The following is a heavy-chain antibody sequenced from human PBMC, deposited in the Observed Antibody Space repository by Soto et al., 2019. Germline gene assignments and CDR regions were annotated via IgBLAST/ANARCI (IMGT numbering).Heavy chain of an antibody. D-gene: IGHD6-13*01. J-gene: IGHJ6*02. Sequence: SETLSLTCTVSGGSISSYYWSWIRQPPGKGLEWIGYIYYSGSTNYNPSLKSRVTISVDTSKNQFSLKLSSVTAADTAVYYYARDGGLSYAAGNPYYGMDVWGQGTTVTVSS. CDR2: IYYSGST. V-gene: IGHV4-59*01. CDR3: ARDGGLSYAAGNPYYGMDV. CDR1: GGSISSYY.